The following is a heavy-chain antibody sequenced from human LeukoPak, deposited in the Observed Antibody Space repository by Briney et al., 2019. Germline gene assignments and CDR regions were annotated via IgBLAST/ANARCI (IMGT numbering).Heavy chain of an antibody. V-gene: IGHV1-46*01. CDR1: GYTFTGYY. D-gene: IGHD3-10*01. CDR2: IDPKSGST. Sequence: ASVKVSCKASGYTFTGYYMHWVRQAPGQGLEWMGMIDPKSGSTDYTQKFQGRVSMTRDTSTSTVYMELSSPRSEDTAVYYCARDLGLRGVTNWFDPWGQGTLVTVSS. J-gene: IGHJ5*02. CDR3: ARDLGLRGVTNWFDP.